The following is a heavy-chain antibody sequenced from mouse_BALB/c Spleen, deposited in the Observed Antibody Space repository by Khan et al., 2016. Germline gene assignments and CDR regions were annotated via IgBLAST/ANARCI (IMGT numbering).Heavy chain of an antibody. Sequence: QIQLVQSGPELKKPGETVKISCKASGYTFTNYGMNWVKQAPGKGLKWMGWINTNTGEPTYAEEFKGHFVFSLETSASTAYLHITNLKNEDTATYFCAEDYYGSNWFAYWGQGTLVTVSA. CDR1: GYTFTNYG. V-gene: IGHV9-3*02. J-gene: IGHJ3*01. D-gene: IGHD1-1*01. CDR2: INTNTGEP. CDR3: AEDYYGSNWFAY.